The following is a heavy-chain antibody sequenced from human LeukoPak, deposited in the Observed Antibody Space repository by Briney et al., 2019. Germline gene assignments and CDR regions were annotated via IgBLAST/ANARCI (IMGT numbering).Heavy chain of an antibody. CDR1: GGTFSSYA. V-gene: IGHV1-69*13. J-gene: IGHJ4*02. CDR3: ARGVTYCGGDCYGY. CDR2: IIPIFGTA. Sequence: SVKVSCKASGGTFSSYAISWVRQAPGQGLEWLGGIIPIFGTANYAQKFQGRVTITADESTSTAYMELSSLRSEDTAVYYCARGVTYCGGDCYGYWGQGTLVTVSS. D-gene: IGHD2-21*01.